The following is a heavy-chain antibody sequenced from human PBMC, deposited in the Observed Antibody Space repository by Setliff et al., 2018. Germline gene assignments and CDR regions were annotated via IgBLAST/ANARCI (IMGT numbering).Heavy chain of an antibody. V-gene: IGHV4-59*08. CDR1: GDSMYGYY. CDR2: IYKSGTT. Sequence: SETLSLTCNVSGDSMYGYYWSWIRQPPGKGLEWIGYIYKSGTTKYDPSLKSRVTMSVDTSKNQVSLKMTSVTAADTAVYYCARHGPTRTDSWFDSFDVWGQGTKVTVSS. J-gene: IGHJ3*01. CDR3: ARHGPTRTDSWFDSFDV. D-gene: IGHD3-10*01.